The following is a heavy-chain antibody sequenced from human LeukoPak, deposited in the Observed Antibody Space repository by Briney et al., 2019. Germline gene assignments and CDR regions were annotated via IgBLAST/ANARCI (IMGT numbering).Heavy chain of an antibody. J-gene: IGHJ4*02. D-gene: IGHD1-26*01. CDR1: GGSISSGTFY. CDR2: IYTSGST. CDR3: AREGGGVGARFDY. V-gene: IGHV4-61*02. Sequence: SSETLSLTCTVSGGSISSGTFYWSWIRQPAGKGLEWIGRIYTSGSTNYNPSLKSRVTISVDTSKNQFSLKLSSVTAADTAVYYCAREGGGVGARFDYWGQGTLVTVSS.